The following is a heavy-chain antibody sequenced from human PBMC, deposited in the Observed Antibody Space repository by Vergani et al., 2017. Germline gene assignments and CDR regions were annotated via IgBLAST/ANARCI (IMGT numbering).Heavy chain of an antibody. V-gene: IGHV3-11*04. J-gene: IGHJ2*01. CDR3: VRLPRGPWNFDL. CDR1: GFFFSDYY. CDR2: IASSDTTV. Sequence: QVQLVESGGGLVKPGGSLRLSCTASGFFFSDYYMSWLRQAPGKGLEWISYIASSDTTVYYADSVKGRFTISRDNTKNSLSLQMSGLRVEDTAVYYCVRLPRGPWNFDLWGRGTLITVSS.